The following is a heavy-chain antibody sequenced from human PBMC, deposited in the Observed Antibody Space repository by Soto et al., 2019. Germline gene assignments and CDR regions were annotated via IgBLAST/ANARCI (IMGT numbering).Heavy chain of an antibody. CDR3: TTAGDYVGGWGYYYYYYGMDV. CDR1: GFTFSSYA. J-gene: IGHJ6*02. Sequence: GGSLRLSCAASGFTFSSYAMSWVRQAPGKGLEWVSAISGSGGTTDYAAPVKGRLTISRDDSKNTLYLQMNSLKTEDTAVYYCTTAGDYVGGWGYYYYYYGMDVWGQGTTVTVSS. V-gene: IGHV3-23*01. CDR2: ISGSGGTT. D-gene: IGHD4-17*01.